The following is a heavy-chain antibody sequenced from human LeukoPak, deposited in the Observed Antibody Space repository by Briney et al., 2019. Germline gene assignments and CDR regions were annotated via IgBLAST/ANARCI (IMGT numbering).Heavy chain of an antibody. D-gene: IGHD4-17*01. J-gene: IGHJ6*04. CDR3: ARHVYGKGMYV. CDR1: ADSFSGNY. CDR2: IHSSAAT. V-gene: IGHV4-59*08. Sequence: PSETLSLTCTVSADSFSGNYWGWIRQPPGKGLECVGYIHSSAATAYHPSLKSRLPISIDTSKTQFSLMLSSVNAADTAVYYWARHVYGKGMYVWGKGTTVAVSS.